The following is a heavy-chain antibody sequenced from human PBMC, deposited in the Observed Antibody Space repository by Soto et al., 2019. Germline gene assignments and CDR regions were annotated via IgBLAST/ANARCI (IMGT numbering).Heavy chain of an antibody. CDR3: ARSCIAVAGCADY. D-gene: IGHD6-19*01. CDR1: GFTFSSYS. Sequence: ESGGGLVKPGGSLRLSCAASGFTFSSYSMNWVRQAPGKGLEWVSSISSSSSYIYYADSVKGRFTISRDNAKNSLYLQMNSLRAEDTAVYYCARSCIAVAGCADYWGQGTLVTVSS. CDR2: ISSSSSYI. J-gene: IGHJ4*02. V-gene: IGHV3-21*01.